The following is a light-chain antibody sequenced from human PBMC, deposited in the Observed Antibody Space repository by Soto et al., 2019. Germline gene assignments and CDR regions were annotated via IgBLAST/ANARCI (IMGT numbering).Light chain of an antibody. Sequence: QSALTQPASVSGSPGQSITISFTGTSSDIGSYNYVSWYQQHPGKAPKLMTYDVSNRPSGASDRFSGSKSGNTASLTISGLQAEDEADYYCCSYTSTRTYVFGSGTKLTVL. CDR1: SSDIGSYNY. J-gene: IGLJ1*01. CDR2: DVS. V-gene: IGLV2-14*01. CDR3: CSYTSTRTYV.